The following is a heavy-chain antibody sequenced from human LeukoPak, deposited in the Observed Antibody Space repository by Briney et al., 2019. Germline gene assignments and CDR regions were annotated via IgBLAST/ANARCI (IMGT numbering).Heavy chain of an antibody. CDR3: ASIAHPFDY. J-gene: IGHJ4*02. CDR2: ISSSSSYI. V-gene: IGHV3-21*01. CDR1: GFTFSSYS. D-gene: IGHD2-15*01. Sequence: GGSLRLSCAASGFTFSSYSMNWVRQAPGKGLEWASSISSSSSYIYYADSVKGRFTISRDNAKNSLYLQMNSLRAEDTAVYYCASIAHPFDYWGQGTLVTVSS.